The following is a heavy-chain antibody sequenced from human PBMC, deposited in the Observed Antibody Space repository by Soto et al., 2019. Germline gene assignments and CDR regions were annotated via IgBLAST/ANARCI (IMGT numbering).Heavy chain of an antibody. D-gene: IGHD3-10*01. CDR1: GGSFSGYY. J-gene: IGHJ4*02. CDR2: INHSGST. Sequence: QVQLQQWGAGLLKPSETLSLTCAVYGGSFSGYYWNWIRQPPGKGLEWIGEINHSGSTNYNPSLKSRVTRSVDTSKNQFSLKLSSVTAADTAVYYCARGPGNYYGSGSYYAPFDYWGQGTLVTVSS. V-gene: IGHV4-34*01. CDR3: ARGPGNYYGSGSYYAPFDY.